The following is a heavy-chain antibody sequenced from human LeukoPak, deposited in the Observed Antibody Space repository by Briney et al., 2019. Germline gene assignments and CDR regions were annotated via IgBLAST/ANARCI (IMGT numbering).Heavy chain of an antibody. CDR2: INRSGST. V-gene: IGHV4-34*01. CDR3: ARASYYYYYMDV. CDR1: GGSFSGYY. Sequence: SETLSLTCAVYGGSFSGYYWSWIRQPPGKGLEWIGEINRSGSTNYNPSLKSRVTISVDTSKNQFSLKLSSVTAADTAVYYCARASYYYYYMDVWGKGTTVTVSS. J-gene: IGHJ6*03.